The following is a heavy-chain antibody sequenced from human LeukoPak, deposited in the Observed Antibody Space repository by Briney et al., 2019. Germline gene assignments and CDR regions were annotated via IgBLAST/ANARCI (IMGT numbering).Heavy chain of an antibody. V-gene: IGHV3-48*01. J-gene: IGHJ4*02. Sequence: GGSLRLSCAASGFTFSSYSMNWVRQAPGKGLEWISYISSSSSTIYYADSVKGRFTISGDNAKNSLYLQMNSLRAEDTAVYYCARGTYCSSTSCLDYWGQGTLVTVSS. D-gene: IGHD2-2*01. CDR3: ARGTYCSSTSCLDY. CDR2: ISSSSSTI. CDR1: GFTFSSYS.